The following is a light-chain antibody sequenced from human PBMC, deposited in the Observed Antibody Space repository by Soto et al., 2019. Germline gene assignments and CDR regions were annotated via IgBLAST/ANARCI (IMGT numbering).Light chain of an antibody. CDR2: KAS. CDR1: QSISSW. CDR3: KQYNSFTT. V-gene: IGKV1-5*03. J-gene: IGKJ1*01. Sequence: DIQMTQSPSTLSASVGDRVTITCRASQSISSWLAWYQQKPGKAPKLLIYKASILESGVPSRFSGSESGTEFTLTISSLQPDDFATYYCKQYNSFTTFGQGTKVEIK.